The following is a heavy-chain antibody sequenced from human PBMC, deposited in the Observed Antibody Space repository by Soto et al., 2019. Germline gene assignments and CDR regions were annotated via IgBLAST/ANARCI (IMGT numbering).Heavy chain of an antibody. CDR1: GGTFSSYR. Sequence: GASVKVSCKASGGTFSSYRFNWVRQARGQGLEWLGGIVPIYRTADYAQKFQGRVTITADESTRTAYMELSSLKSKDTALYYCERDSGANLSSSWGQGTLVTVSS. CDR3: ERDSGANLSSS. D-gene: IGHD6-13*01. V-gene: IGHV1-69*13. CDR2: IVPIYRTA. J-gene: IGHJ4*02.